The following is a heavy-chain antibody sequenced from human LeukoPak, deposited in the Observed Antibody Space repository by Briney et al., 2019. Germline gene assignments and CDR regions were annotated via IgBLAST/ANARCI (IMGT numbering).Heavy chain of an antibody. Sequence: SGTLSLTCVVSGDSISGSNWWSWVRQPPGKGLEWIGEIYHRGSTNYNPSLKNRVTISVDTSKNQFSLKLSSVTAADTAVYYCARHSGGTYYVNFDPWGQGTLVTVSS. V-gene: IGHV4-4*02. CDR2: IYHRGST. CDR3: ARHSGGTYYVNFDP. J-gene: IGHJ5*02. CDR1: GDSISGSNW. D-gene: IGHD1-26*01.